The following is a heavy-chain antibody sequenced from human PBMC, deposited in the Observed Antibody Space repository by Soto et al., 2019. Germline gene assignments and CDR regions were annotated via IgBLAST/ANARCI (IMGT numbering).Heavy chain of an antibody. V-gene: IGHV3-33*01. Sequence: QVQLVESGGGVVQPGRSLRLSCAASGFTFSSYGMHWVRQAPGKGLEWVAVIWYDGSNKYYADSVKGRFTISRDNSKNTLYLQMNSLRAEDTAVYYCASDEGEAAVFAFDIWGQGTMVTVSS. CDR2: IWYDGSNK. J-gene: IGHJ3*02. D-gene: IGHD6-13*01. CDR1: GFTFSSYG. CDR3: ASDEGEAAVFAFDI.